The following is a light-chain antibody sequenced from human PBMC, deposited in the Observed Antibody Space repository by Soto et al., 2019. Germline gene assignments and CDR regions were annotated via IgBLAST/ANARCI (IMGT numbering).Light chain of an antibody. Sequence: SQSPGTLSLSTGERATLSCRASQSVSSSYLAWYQQKPGQAPRLLIYGASTRATGVPARFSGSGSGTEFTLTISSLQSEDFAVYYCQQYWMFGQGTKVAIK. CDR2: GAS. CDR3: QQYWM. CDR1: QSVSSSY. J-gene: IGKJ1*01. V-gene: IGKV3D-7*01.